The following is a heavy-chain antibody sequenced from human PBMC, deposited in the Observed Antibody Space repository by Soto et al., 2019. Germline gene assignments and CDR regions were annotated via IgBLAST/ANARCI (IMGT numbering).Heavy chain of an antibody. Sequence: QVQLQQWGAGLLKPSETLSLTCAVYGGSFSGYYWSWIRQPPGKGLEWIGDINHSGSTNYNPYLKSRVTISVDTSKNQFSLKLSSVTAADTAVYYCARGQSSLLLDCWGQGVLVTVSS. CDR2: INHSGST. J-gene: IGHJ4*02. CDR1: GGSFSGYY. CDR3: ARGQSSLLLDC. D-gene: IGHD2-8*02. V-gene: IGHV4-34*01.